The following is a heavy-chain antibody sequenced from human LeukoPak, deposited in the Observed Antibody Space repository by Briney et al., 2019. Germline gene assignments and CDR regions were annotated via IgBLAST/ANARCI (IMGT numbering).Heavy chain of an antibody. CDR2: ISAYNGNT. D-gene: IGHD6-19*01. CDR3: ARDTGIAVADYYFDY. Sequence: ASVKVSCKASGYTFTSYGISWVRQAPGQGLEWMGWISAYNGNTNYAQKLQGRVTMTTDTSTSTAYMELRSLRSDDTAVYYCARDTGIAVADYYFDYWGQGTLVTVSS. CDR1: GYTFTSYG. J-gene: IGHJ4*02. V-gene: IGHV1-18*01.